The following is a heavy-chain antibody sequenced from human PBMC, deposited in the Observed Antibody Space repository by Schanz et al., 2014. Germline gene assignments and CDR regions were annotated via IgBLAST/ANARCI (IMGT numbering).Heavy chain of an antibody. CDR2: IRYDGRNK. CDR3: AREDCSATSCYFRY. D-gene: IGHD2-21*01. CDR1: GFTFISYD. J-gene: IGHJ4*02. Sequence: VKLLESGGGLVQPGGSLRLSCVASGFTFISYDIHWVRQAPGKGLEWVAVIRYDGRNKNFVESVKGRFTISRDNSNNTVYLQMNTLRAEDTAVYYCAREDCSATSCYFRYWGQGTLVTVSS. V-gene: IGHV3-33*01.